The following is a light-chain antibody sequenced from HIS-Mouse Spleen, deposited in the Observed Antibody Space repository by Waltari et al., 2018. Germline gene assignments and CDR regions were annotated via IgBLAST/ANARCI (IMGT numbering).Light chain of an antibody. CDR3: SSYTSSSPL. V-gene: IGLV2-14*03. CDR2: DVS. Sequence: GSPGQSITISCTGTSSDVGGYNYVSWYQQHPGKAPKLMIYDVSNRPSGVSNRFSGSKSGNTASLTISGLQAEDEADYYCSSYTSSSPLFGGGTKLTVL. CDR1: SSDVGGYNY. J-gene: IGLJ2*01.